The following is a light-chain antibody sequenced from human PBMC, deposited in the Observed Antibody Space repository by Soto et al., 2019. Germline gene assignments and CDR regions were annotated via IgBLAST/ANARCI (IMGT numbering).Light chain of an antibody. J-gene: IGKJ4*01. CDR2: GAS. Sequence: EIVLTQSPGTLSLSPGERATLSCRASQSVSSSYLAWYQQKPGQAPRLLIYGASSRATGIPDRFSGSGSGTDFTLTISRLDPEDSAVYYCQHYGSSFLPFGGGTRVEIK. V-gene: IGKV3-20*01. CDR1: QSVSSSY. CDR3: QHYGSSFLP.